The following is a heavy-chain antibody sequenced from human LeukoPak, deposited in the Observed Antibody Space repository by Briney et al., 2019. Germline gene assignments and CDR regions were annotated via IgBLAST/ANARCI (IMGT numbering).Heavy chain of an antibody. CDR2: LYNSGTA. D-gene: IGHD3-16*02. CDR1: GGSISSSTHS. Sequence: PSETLSLTCTISGGSISSSTHSWGWIRQPPGKGLEFIGTLYNSGTAYYNPSLNSRVTISVYTSKNHFSLTLSSATAADTAVYYCAMYLVSGTYRGFFDKWGQGTLVTVSS. V-gene: IGHV4-39*02. J-gene: IGHJ4*02. CDR3: AMYLVSGTYRGFFDK.